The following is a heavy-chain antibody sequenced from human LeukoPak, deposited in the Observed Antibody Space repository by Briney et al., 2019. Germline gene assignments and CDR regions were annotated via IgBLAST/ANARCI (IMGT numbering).Heavy chain of an antibody. CDR1: GGSISSSSYY. J-gene: IGHJ6*03. CDR3: AMPGVRDLAYYYLDV. D-gene: IGHD2-2*01. CDR2: TYYSGST. V-gene: IGHV4-39*01. Sequence: SETLSLTCTVSGGSISSSSYYWGWIRQPPGKGLEWIGSTYYSGSTYYNPSLKSRVTISVDTSKTQFSLKLSSVTAADTAVYYVAMPGVRDLAYYYLDVWGKGTTVTVSS.